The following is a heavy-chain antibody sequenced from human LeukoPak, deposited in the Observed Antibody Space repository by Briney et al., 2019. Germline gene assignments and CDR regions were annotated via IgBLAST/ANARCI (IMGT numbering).Heavy chain of an antibody. D-gene: IGHD1-1*01. CDR3: ARSRGRLERSRDMDV. CDR1: GFTFSSYA. CDR2: ISYDGSNK. V-gene: IGHV3-30-3*01. J-gene: IGHJ6*03. Sequence: PGRSLRLSCAASGFTFSSYAMHWVRQAPGKGLEWVAVISYDGSNKYYADSVKGRFTISRDNSKNTLYLQMNSLRAEDTAVYYCARSRGRLERSRDMDVWGKGTTVTLSS.